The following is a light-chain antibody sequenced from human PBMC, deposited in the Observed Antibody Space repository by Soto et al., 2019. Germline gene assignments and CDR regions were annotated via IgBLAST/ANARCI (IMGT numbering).Light chain of an antibody. CDR2: GAS. Sequence: EIELTQSPGTLSLSPGERATLSCRASQSVSSSYLAWYQQKPGQAPRLLIYGASSRATGIPARFSGSGSGTDFTLTISSLEPEDFAVYYCQQRSNWWITFGQGTRLEIK. J-gene: IGKJ5*01. CDR1: QSVSSSY. V-gene: IGKV3D-20*02. CDR3: QQRSNWWIT.